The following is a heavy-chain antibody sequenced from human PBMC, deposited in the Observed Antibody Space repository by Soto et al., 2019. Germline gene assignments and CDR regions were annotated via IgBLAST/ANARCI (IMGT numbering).Heavy chain of an antibody. CDR1: GGTFSSYT. V-gene: IGHV1-69*02. J-gene: IGHJ4*02. Sequence: QVQLVQSGAEVKKPGSSVKVSCKASGGTFSSYTISWVRQAPGQGLEWMGRIIPILGIANYAQKFQGRVTLTAEKTTSTAQKEPSSLESGDPAVYYCARGPYYYGSGGSHKNDFWGQGTLVTVSS. CDR3: ARGPYYYGSGGSHKNDF. D-gene: IGHD3-10*01. CDR2: IIPILGIA.